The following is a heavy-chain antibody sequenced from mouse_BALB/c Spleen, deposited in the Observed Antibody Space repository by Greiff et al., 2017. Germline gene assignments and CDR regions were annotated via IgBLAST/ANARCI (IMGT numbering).Heavy chain of an antibody. CDR1: GFNIKDTY. CDR2: IDPANGNT. D-gene: IGHD2-2*01. CDR3: ARGGYDDWFAY. J-gene: IGHJ3*01. Sequence: VHVKQSGAELVKPGASVKLSCTASGFNIKDTYMHWVKQRPEQGLEWIGRIDPANGNTKYDPKFQGKATITADTSSNTAYLQLSSLTSEDTAVYYCARGGYDDWFAYWGQGTLVTVSA. V-gene: IGHV14-3*02.